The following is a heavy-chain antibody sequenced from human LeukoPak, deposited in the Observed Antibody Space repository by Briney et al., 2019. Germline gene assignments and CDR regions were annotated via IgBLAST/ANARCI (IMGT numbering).Heavy chain of an antibody. CDR1: GYSFRTYG. V-gene: IGHV3-33*06. Sequence: GRSLRLSCVGSGYSFRTYGMHWVRQAPGKGLDWVAVIWHDGSKTLYADSVKGRFTISRDNSKDTVYLQMNSLRAEDTAIYYCVKDRPCETCMPMDAWGQGTTVTVSS. D-gene: IGHD2-2*01. CDR2: IWHDGSKT. CDR3: VKDRPCETCMPMDA. J-gene: IGHJ6*02.